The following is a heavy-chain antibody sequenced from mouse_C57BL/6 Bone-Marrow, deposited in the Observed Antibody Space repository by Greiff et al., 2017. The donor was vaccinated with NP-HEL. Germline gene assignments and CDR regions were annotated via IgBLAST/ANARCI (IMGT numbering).Heavy chain of an antibody. CDR3: TTGDGYYTYYAMDY. CDR2: IDPENGDT. J-gene: IGHJ4*01. D-gene: IGHD2-3*01. CDR1: GFNIKDDY. Sequence: QLQQSGAELVRPGASVKLSCTASGFNIKDDYMHWVKQRPEQGLEWIGWIDPENGDTEYASKFQGKATITADTSSNTAYLQLSSLTSEDTAVYYCTTGDGYYTYYAMDYWGQGTSVTVSS. V-gene: IGHV14-4*01.